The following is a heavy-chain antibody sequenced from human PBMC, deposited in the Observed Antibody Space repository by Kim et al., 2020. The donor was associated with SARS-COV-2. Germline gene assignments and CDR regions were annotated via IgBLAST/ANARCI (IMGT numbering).Heavy chain of an antibody. J-gene: IGHJ6*02. V-gene: IGHV4-59*13. CDR2: IYYSGST. CDR1: GGSISSYY. Sequence: SETLSLTCTVSGGSISSYYWSWIRQPPGKGLEWIGYIYYSGSTNYNPSLKSRVTISVDTSKNQFSLKLSSVTAADTAVYYCARGIVVVVPAAIYNYYYGMDVGGQGTRVTVSS. D-gene: IGHD2-2*01. CDR3: ARGIVVVVPAAIYNYYYGMDV.